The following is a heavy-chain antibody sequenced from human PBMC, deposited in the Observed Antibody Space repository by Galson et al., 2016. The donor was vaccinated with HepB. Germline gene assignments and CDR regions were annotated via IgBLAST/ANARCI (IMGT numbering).Heavy chain of an antibody. CDR1: GGSINNSSHY. CDR2: ISYSGST. V-gene: IGHV4-39*01. Sequence: EPLSLTCTVSGGSINNSSHYWGWIRQPPGKGLDWIGTISYSGSTHYNPSLESRLTISADASKNQFYLKLNSVTAADSAVYHCVKLSLVGIGGTGYCFDPWGQGTRVTVSS. D-gene: IGHD6-13*01. CDR3: VKLSLVGIGGTGYCFDP. J-gene: IGHJ5*01.